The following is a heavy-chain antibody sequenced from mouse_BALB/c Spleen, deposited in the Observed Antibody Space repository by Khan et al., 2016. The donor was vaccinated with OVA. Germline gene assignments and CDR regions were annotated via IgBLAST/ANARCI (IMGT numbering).Heavy chain of an antibody. Sequence: LQQPGSELVRPGASVKLSCKASGYTFTSYWMHWVKPRPGQGLEWIGNIYPGSGSTKYDEKFKSKATLTVDTSSSTAYMQLSSLTSEDSAVYYCTRWSYFAMDYWGQGTSVTVSS. CDR2: IYPGSGST. CDR3: TRWSYFAMDY. J-gene: IGHJ4*01. CDR1: GYTFTSYW. V-gene: IGHV1S22*01.